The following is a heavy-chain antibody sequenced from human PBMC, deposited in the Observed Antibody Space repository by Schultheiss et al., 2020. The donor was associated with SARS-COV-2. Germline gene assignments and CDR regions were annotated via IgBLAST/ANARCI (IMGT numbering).Heavy chain of an antibody. CDR1: GGSISSYY. CDR2: IYYSGST. J-gene: IGHJ4*02. D-gene: IGHD3-3*01. V-gene: IGHV4-59*12. CDR3: ARGGTISGVVITQMGAFDY. Sequence: SQTLSLTCTVSGGSISSYYWSWIRQPPGKGLEWIGYIYYSGSTYYNPSLKSRVTISLDTSKNQFSLKLSSVTAADTAVYYCARGGTISGVVITQMGAFDYWGQGTLVTVSS.